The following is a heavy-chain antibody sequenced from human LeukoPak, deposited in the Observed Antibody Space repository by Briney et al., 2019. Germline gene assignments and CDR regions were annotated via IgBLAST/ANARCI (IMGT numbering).Heavy chain of an antibody. CDR1: GYTFTSYG. CDR3: AREASIAARPRQNFDY. D-gene: IGHD6-6*01. Sequence: ASVKVSCKASGYTFTSYGISWVRQAPGQGLEWMGWISAYNGNTNYAQKFQGRVTMTRDTSISTAYMELSRLRSDDTAVYYCAREASIAARPRQNFDYWGQGTLVTVSS. CDR2: ISAYNGNT. J-gene: IGHJ4*02. V-gene: IGHV1-18*01.